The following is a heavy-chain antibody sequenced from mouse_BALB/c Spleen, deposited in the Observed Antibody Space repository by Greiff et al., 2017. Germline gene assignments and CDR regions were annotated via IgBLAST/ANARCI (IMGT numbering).Heavy chain of an antibody. V-gene: IGHV1-7*01. J-gene: IGHJ4*01. Sequence: VKVVESGAELAKPGASVKMSCKASGYTFTSYWMHWVKQRPGQGLEWIGYINPSTGYTEYNQKFKDKATLTADKSSSTAYMQLSSLTSEDSAVYYCAAYLGGYAMDYWGQGTSVTVSS. CDR3: AAYLGGYAMDY. CDR2: INPSTGYT. CDR1: GYTFTSYW. D-gene: IGHD4-1*01.